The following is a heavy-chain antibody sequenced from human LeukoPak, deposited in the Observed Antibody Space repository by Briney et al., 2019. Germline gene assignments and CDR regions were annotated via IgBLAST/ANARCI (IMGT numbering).Heavy chain of an antibody. D-gene: IGHD6-13*01. CDR2: INYSGST. V-gene: IGHV4-34*01. CDR3: ARQGSGSSSWYWGGPYYFDY. Sequence: SETLSLTCAVYGGSFSGYYWSWIRQPPGKGLEWIGEINYSGSTNYNPSLKSRVTISVDTSKNQFSLKLSSVTAAGTAVYYCARQGSGSSSWYWGGPYYFDYWGQGTLVTVSS. J-gene: IGHJ4*02. CDR1: GGSFSGYY.